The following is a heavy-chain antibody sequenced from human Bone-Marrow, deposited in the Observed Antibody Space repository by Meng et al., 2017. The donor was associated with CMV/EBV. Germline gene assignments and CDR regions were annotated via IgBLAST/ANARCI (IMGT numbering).Heavy chain of an antibody. D-gene: IGHD5/OR15-5a*01. J-gene: IGHJ3*02. CDR2: MNPNSGNT. V-gene: IGHV1-8*01. CDR3: ARDQFQVIVYDPPDPSAFDI. Sequence: ASVKVSCKASGYTFTSYDINWVRQATGQGLEWMGWMNPNSGNTGYAQKFQGRVTMTRNTSISTAYMELSSLRSEDTAVYYCARDQFQVIVYDPPDPSAFDIWGQGTMVTVSS. CDR1: GYTFTSYD.